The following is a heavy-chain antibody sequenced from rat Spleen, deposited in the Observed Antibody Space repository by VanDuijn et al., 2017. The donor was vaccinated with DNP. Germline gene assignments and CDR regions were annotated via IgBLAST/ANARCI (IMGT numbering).Heavy chain of an antibody. CDR3: TTSILRVFDY. CDR2: ISYHGGNA. D-gene: IGHD1-6*01. Sequence: EVQLVESGGGLVLPGRSLKLSCAASGFTFSDYYMAWVRRAPTEGLECVAYISYHGGNAYYGDSVKGRFTISRDNAKSSLYLQMDSLRSEDTATYYCTTSILRVFDYWGQGVMVTVSS. J-gene: IGHJ2*01. V-gene: IGHV5-20*01. CDR1: GFTFSDYY.